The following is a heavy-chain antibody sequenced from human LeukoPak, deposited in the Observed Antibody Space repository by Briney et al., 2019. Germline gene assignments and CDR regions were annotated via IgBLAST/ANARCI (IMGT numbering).Heavy chain of an antibody. J-gene: IGHJ5*02. D-gene: IGHD6-13*01. CDR1: GFSLSSYG. V-gene: IGHV3-23*01. Sequence: GGSQRLSCAASGFSLSSYGMTWVRQAPGKQLEWVSTLSDSGGGTYYADSVKGRFTISRDNSRNTLYLQMHSLRVEDTAVYYCAKDRPYITSWYGCSTPWGQGTLVTVSS. CDR2: LSDSGGGT. CDR3: AKDRPYITSWYGCSTP.